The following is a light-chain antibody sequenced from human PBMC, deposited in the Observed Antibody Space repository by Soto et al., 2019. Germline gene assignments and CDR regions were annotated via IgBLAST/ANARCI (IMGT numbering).Light chain of an antibody. CDR1: QSLVHSDGIAY. CDR2: KVS. Sequence: DVVMTQSPLSLPVTLGKPASISCRSNQSLVHSDGIAYFSWFQQRPGRSPSRLIYKVSNRDSGVPASFSGSGSATDFTLQISKVQPADVGAYYCMQSLQTPPWTFGPGTKVDIK. V-gene: IGKV2-30*02. J-gene: IGKJ1*01. CDR3: MQSLQTPPWT.